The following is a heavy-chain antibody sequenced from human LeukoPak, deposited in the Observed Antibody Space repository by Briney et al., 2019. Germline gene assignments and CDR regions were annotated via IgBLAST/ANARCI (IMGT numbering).Heavy chain of an antibody. CDR3: ARRGTMVRGVISAFDI. CDR2: IYYSGST. Sequence: SETLSLTCTVSGGSISSSSYYWGWIRQPPGKGLEWIGSIYYSGSTYYNPSLKSRVTISVDTSKNQFSLKLSSVTAADTAVYYCARRGTMVRGVISAFDIWGQGTMVTVSS. CDR1: GGSISSSSYY. J-gene: IGHJ3*02. V-gene: IGHV4-39*07. D-gene: IGHD3-10*01.